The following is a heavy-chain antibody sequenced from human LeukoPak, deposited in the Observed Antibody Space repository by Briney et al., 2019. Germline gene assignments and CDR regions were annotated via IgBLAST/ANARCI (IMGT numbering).Heavy chain of an antibody. CDR3: ARGLNCSSTSCYRLEYYFDY. CDR2: ISSSSSYI. V-gene: IGHV3-21*01. CDR1: GFTFSSYS. D-gene: IGHD2-2*01. Sequence: GGSLRLSCAASGFTFSSYSMNWVRQAPGQGLEWVSSISSSSSYIYYADSVKGRFTISRDNATNSLYLQMNSLRAEDTAVYYCARGLNCSSTSCYRLEYYFDYWGQGTLVTVSS. J-gene: IGHJ4*02.